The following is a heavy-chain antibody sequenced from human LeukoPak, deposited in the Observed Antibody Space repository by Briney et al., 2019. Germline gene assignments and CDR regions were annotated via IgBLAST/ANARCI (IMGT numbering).Heavy chain of an antibody. CDR3: ATWGLRMNQ. J-gene: IGHJ4*02. CDR2: IIPILGIA. D-gene: IGHD4-17*01. Sequence: ASVKVSCKASGGTFSSYAISWVRQAPGQGLEWMGRIIPILGIANYAQKFQGRVTITADKSTSSAYMELSSLRSEDTAVYYCATWGLRMNQWGQGTLVTVSS. V-gene: IGHV1-69*04. CDR1: GGTFSSYA.